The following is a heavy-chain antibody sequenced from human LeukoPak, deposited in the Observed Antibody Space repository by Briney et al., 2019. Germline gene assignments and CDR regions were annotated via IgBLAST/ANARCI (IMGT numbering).Heavy chain of an antibody. CDR1: GFTFGDYA. CDR3: TRAPSLSWFDP. V-gene: IGHV3-49*04. D-gene: IGHD3-10*01. Sequence: GGSLRLSCTASGFTFGDYAMNWVRQAPGKGLEWVSFVRSKAYGGTTDYAASVKGRFSISRDDSRSIAYLQMSSLKTEDTAVYYCTRAPSLSWFDPWGQGTLVTVSS. J-gene: IGHJ5*02. CDR2: VRSKAYGGTT.